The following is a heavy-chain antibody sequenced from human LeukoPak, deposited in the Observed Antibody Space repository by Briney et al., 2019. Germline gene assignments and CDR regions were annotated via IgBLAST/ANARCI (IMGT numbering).Heavy chain of an antibody. CDR3: ARDVKAYYYGSGGYTWWFDP. D-gene: IGHD3-10*01. CDR2: IYTSGST. J-gene: IGHJ5*02. Sequence: PSETLSLTCTVSGGSISSYYWSWIRQPAGKGLEWIGRIYTSGSTNYNPSLKSRVTMSVDTSKNQFSLKLSSVTAADTAVYYCARDVKAYYYGSGGYTWWFDPWGQGTLVTVSS. CDR1: GGSISSYY. V-gene: IGHV4-4*07.